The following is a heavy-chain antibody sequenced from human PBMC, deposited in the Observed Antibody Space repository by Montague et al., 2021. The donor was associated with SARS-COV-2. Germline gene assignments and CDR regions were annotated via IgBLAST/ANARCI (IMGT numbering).Heavy chain of an antibody. CDR1: GGSISSSSYY. CDR2: IYYSGST. CDR3: ARGVTMIVVVMRYNWFDL. D-gene: IGHD3-22*01. J-gene: IGHJ5*02. V-gene: IGHV4-39*01. Sequence: SETLSLTCTVSGGSISSSSYYWGWIRQPPGKGLEWIGSIYYSGSTYYNPSLKSRVTISVDTSKNQFSLKLSSVTAADTAVYYCARGVTMIVVVMRYNWFDLRGQGTQVAVSS.